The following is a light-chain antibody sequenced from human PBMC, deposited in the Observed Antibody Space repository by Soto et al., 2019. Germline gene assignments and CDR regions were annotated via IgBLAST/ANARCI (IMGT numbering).Light chain of an antibody. CDR3: QSYDISLSGSRV. J-gene: IGLJ3*02. CDR1: SSNIGAGYD. Sequence: QSVLTQPPSVSGAPGQRVTISCTGSSSNIGAGYDIHWYQQVPGTAPKLLIYGNNKRPSGVPDRFSGSKSGTSASLAITGLQAEDEADYYCQSYDISLSGSRVFGGGTKVTVL. CDR2: GNN. V-gene: IGLV1-40*01.